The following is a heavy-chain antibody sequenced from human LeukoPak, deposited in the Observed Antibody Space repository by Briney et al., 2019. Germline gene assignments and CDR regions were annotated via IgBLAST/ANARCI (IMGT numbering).Heavy chain of an antibody. CDR1: GFTFSSYA. D-gene: IGHD3-10*01. CDR3: AKDSRAQCGSGSYPDY. Sequence: PGGSLRLSCAASGFTFSSYAMSWVRQAPGKGLEWVSAISGSGGSTYYADSVKGRFTISRDNSKNTLYLQMNSLRAEDTAVYYCAKDSRAQCGSGSYPDYWGQGTLVTVSS. J-gene: IGHJ4*02. V-gene: IGHV3-23*01. CDR2: ISGSGGST.